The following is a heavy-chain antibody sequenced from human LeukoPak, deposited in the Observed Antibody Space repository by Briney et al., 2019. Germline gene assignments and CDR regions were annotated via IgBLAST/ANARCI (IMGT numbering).Heavy chain of an antibody. CDR2: IYYSGST. Sequence: PSETLSLTCTVSGGSINSGGFYWSWIRQHPGKGLGWIGYIYYSGSTYYNPSLKSRVTISVDTSKNQFSLRMSSVTAADTAVYCCARQYHDYGDYGGCYFDYWGQGTLVTVSS. V-gene: IGHV4-31*03. CDR3: ARQYHDYGDYGGCYFDY. J-gene: IGHJ4*02. CDR1: GGSINSGGFY. D-gene: IGHD4-17*01.